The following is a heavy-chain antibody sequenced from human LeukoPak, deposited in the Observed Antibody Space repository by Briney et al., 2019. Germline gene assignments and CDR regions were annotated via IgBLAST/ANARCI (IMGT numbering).Heavy chain of an antibody. D-gene: IGHD6-13*01. Sequence: ASVKVSCKASGYTFTNYDINWVRQAPGQGLEWMGIINPSGGSTSYAQKFQGRVTMTRDTSTSTVYMELSSLRSEDTAVYYCASIGSIDYWGQGTLVTVSS. CDR1: GYTFTNYD. CDR3: ASIGSIDY. V-gene: IGHV1-46*03. J-gene: IGHJ4*02. CDR2: INPSGGST.